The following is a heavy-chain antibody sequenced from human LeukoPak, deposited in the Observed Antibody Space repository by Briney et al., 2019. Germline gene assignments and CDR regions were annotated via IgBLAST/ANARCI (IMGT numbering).Heavy chain of an antibody. V-gene: IGHV4-39*07. D-gene: IGHD3-3*01. CDR3: ARARYYDFWSGYFSPYYFDY. CDR1: GGSISSSGYY. Sequence: PSETLSLTCTVSGGSISSSGYYWGWIRQPPGKGLEWIGSIYYSGSTYYNPSLKSRVTISVDTSKNQFSLKLSSVTAADTAVYYCARARYYDFWSGYFSPYYFDYWGQGTLVTVSS. J-gene: IGHJ4*02. CDR2: IYYSGST.